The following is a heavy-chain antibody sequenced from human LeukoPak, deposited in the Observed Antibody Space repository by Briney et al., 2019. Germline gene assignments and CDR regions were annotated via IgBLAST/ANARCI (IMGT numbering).Heavy chain of an antibody. V-gene: IGHV3-73*01. J-gene: IGHJ4*02. CDR2: IRSKANSYAT. D-gene: IGHD5-18*01. Sequence: GGSLRLSCAASGFTFSGSAMHWVRQASGEGLEWVGRIRSKANSYATAYAASVKGRFTISRDDSKNTAYLQMNSLKTEDTAVYYCTSRGYSYGSPSYYFDYWGQGTLVTASS. CDR1: GFTFSGSA. CDR3: TSRGYSYGSPSYYFDY.